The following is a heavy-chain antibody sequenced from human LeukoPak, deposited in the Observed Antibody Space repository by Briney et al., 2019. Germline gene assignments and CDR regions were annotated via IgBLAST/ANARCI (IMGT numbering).Heavy chain of an antibody. V-gene: IGHV1-69*04. J-gene: IGHJ3*02. CDR1: VCTFSSYA. CDR3: ARAHSSGYFTHAFDI. D-gene: IGHD3-22*01. Sequence: SVTVSFKASVCTFSSYAISWVRQAPAQGLEWVGMIIPFLCMANYAQKFQGRVTITADKSTSTAYMELSSLRSEDTAVYYSARAHSSGYFTHAFDIWGQGTMVTVSS. CDR2: IIPFLCMA.